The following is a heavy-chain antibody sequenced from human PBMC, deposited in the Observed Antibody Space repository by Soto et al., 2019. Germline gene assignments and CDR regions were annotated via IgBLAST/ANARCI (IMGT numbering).Heavy chain of an antibody. V-gene: IGHV3-48*01. CDR2: IGLGSSPK. J-gene: IGHJ6*02. CDR1: GFTFRNYA. D-gene: IGHD5-18*01. Sequence: PGGSLRLSCVASGFTFRNYALSWVRQAPGKGLEWISSIGLGSSPKYYADSVEGRFTISRDNAQNSLYLQMNSLRGEDTAVYYCAYIFSGGYSYGFYYYGMDVWGPGTTVTVSS. CDR3: AYIFSGGYSYGFYYYGMDV.